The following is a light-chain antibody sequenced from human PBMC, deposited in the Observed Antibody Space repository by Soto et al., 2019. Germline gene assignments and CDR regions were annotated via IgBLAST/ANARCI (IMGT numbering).Light chain of an antibody. CDR3: QQSFTTPS. CDR2: ATS. CDR1: QSVLYSSNNKNY. V-gene: IGKV4-1*01. Sequence: DIVITHAPDSLAVSLGERATINCKCSQSVLYSSNNKNYLAWYQQKPGTVPKLLIYATSNLQSGVPSRFSGRGFGTDFTLTISSLQPEDFATYYCQQSFTTPSFGQGTRLEIK. J-gene: IGKJ5*01.